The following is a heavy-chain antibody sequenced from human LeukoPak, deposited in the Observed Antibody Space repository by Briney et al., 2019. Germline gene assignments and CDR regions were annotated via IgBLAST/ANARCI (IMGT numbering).Heavy chain of an antibody. CDR1: GLTFTDYS. Sequence: GRSLRLSCAASGLTFTDYSMSWIRQAPGKGLQWVSYISSGGDIMHYADSVKGRFTSSRDNAKNSGYLEMNRLGAEDTAVYYCATNLIGAGEYFQQWGRGPLVTVSS. D-gene: IGHD2/OR15-2a*01. J-gene: IGHJ1*01. CDR2: ISSGGDIM. V-gene: IGHV3-11*01. CDR3: ATNLIGAGEYFQQ.